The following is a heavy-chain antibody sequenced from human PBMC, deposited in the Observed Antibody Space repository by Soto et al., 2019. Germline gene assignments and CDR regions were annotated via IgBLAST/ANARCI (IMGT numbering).Heavy chain of an antibody. D-gene: IGHD3-3*01. CDR1: GGAIGSHY. CDR3: ARGQRFSDWFDP. V-gene: IGHV4-4*07. Sequence: LSLTCTISGGAIGSHYWTWIRQPAGKGLEWIGRIYSSGSTQYNPSLQSRVTMSLDTSKNQFSLRLESVTAADTAVYYCARGQRFSDWFDPWGQGTLVTVSS. J-gene: IGHJ5*02. CDR2: IYSSGST.